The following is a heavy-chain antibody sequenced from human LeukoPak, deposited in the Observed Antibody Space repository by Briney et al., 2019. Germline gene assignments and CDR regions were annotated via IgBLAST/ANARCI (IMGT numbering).Heavy chain of an antibody. CDR3: ARHDPRGEPARLGFFDY. CDR2: IYYSGST. D-gene: IGHD6-6*01. CDR1: GGSISSYY. V-gene: IGHV4-59*08. Sequence: SGTLSLTCRVSGGSISSYYWSWIRQPPGKGLEWIGYIYYSGSTNYNPSLKSRVTISVDTSKNQFSLNLSSVTAADTAVYYCARHDPRGEPARLGFFDYWGQGTLVTVSS. J-gene: IGHJ4*02.